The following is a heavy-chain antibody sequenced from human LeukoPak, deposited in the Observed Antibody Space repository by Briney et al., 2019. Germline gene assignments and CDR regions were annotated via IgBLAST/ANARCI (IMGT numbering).Heavy chain of an antibody. CDR1: GFTFDDYA. V-gene: IGHV3-43*02. D-gene: IGHD6-6*01. J-gene: IGHJ4*02. CDR2: ISGDGGST. CDR3: AKESSSSGEFDY. Sequence: PGGSLRLSCAASGFTFDDYAMHWVRQAPGKGLEWVSLISGDGGSTYYADSVKGRFTISRDNSKNSLYLQTNSLRTEDTALYYCAKESSSSGEFDYWGQGTLVTVSS.